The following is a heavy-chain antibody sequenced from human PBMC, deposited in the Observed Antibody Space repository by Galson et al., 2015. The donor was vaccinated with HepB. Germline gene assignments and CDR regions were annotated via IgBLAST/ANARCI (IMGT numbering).Heavy chain of an antibody. J-gene: IGHJ6*03. Sequence: SLRLSCAASGFTFSSYWMHWVRQAPGKGLVWVSRIDSDGSSTSYADSVKGRFTISRDNAKNTLYLQMNSLRAEDTAVYYCARGDIVVVPAAQRPYYYYYMDVWGKGTTVTVSS. CDR2: IDSDGSST. V-gene: IGHV3-74*01. CDR1: GFTFSSYW. CDR3: ARGDIVVVPAAQRPYYYYYMDV. D-gene: IGHD2-2*01.